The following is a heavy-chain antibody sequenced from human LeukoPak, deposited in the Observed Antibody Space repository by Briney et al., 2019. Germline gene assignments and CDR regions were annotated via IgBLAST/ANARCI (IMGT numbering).Heavy chain of an antibody. D-gene: IGHD5-12*01. CDR2: IYYSGST. J-gene: IGHJ4*02. Sequence: SETLSLTCTVSGGSISSYYWSWIRQPPGKGLECIGYIYYSGSTNYNPSLKSRVTISVDTSKNQFSLKLSSVTAADTAVYYCARAGDIVATMTPDYWGQGTLVTVSS. CDR1: GGSISSYY. V-gene: IGHV4-59*01. CDR3: ARAGDIVATMTPDY.